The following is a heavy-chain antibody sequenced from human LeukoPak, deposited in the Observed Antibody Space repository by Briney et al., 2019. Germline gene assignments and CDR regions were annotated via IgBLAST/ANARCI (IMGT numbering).Heavy chain of an antibody. Sequence: GGSLRLSCSASGFNFNNYAMSWVRQAPGKGLEYVSAISSNGGSTYYADSVKGRCTISRDNSKSTLYLQMSSLRAEDTAVYYCGLAAYYYDSSGSDDAFDIWGQGTMVIVSS. CDR3: GLAAYYYDSSGSDDAFDI. CDR2: ISSNGGST. CDR1: GFNFNNYA. J-gene: IGHJ3*02. V-gene: IGHV3-64D*08. D-gene: IGHD3-22*01.